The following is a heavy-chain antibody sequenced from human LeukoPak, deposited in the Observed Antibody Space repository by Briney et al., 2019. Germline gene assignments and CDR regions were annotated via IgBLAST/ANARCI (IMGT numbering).Heavy chain of an antibody. J-gene: IGHJ4*02. CDR3: ARRQVAGGPFDY. Sequence: ASVKVSCKASGYTFTSYYIHWVRQAPGQGLVWMGIINPSGGSTSYTQKFQDRVTMTRDMSTSTVYMEMSSLRSDDTAVYYCARRQVAGGPFDYWGQGTPVTVSS. D-gene: IGHD3-16*01. CDR2: INPSGGST. CDR1: GYTFTSYY. V-gene: IGHV1-46*01.